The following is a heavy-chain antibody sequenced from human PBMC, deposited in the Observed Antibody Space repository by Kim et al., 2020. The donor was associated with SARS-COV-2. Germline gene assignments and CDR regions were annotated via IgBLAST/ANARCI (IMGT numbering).Heavy chain of an antibody. CDR2: IYYSGST. Sequence: SETLSLTCTVSGGSISSSSYYWGWIRQPPGKGLEWIGSIYYSGSTYYNPSLKSRVTISVDTSKNQFSLKLSSVTAADTAVYYCARGRERRREGSIGYWGQGTLVTVSS. J-gene: IGHJ4*02. CDR1: GGSISSSSYY. V-gene: IGHV4-39*07. CDR3: ARGRERRREGSIGY. D-gene: IGHD2-15*01.